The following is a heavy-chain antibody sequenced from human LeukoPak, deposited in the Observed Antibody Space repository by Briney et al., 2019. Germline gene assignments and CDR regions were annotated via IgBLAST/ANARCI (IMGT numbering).Heavy chain of an antibody. CDR1: GGSISSYY. D-gene: IGHD1-7*01. Sequence: SETLSLTRTVSGGSISSYYWSWIRQPPGKGLEWIGYIYYSGSTNYNPSLKSRVTISVDTSKNQFSLKLSSVTAADTAVYYCARDKYGTTGWFDPWGQGTLVTVSS. J-gene: IGHJ5*02. CDR3: ARDKYGTTGWFDP. V-gene: IGHV4-59*01. CDR2: IYYSGST.